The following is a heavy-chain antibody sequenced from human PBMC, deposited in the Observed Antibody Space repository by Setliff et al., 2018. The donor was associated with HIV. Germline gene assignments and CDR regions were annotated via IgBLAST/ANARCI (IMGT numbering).Heavy chain of an antibody. CDR2: IYSNGNT. V-gene: IGHV4-61*02. CDR1: GGSISSRSYY. Sequence: SETLSLTCTVSGGSISSRSYYWSWLRQPAGKGLEWIGRIYSNGNTDYNPSLKSRVTISEDTSKNQFSLKLSSVTAADTAVYYCTRDLTGPGGPVGRDPPNGYWGQGILVTV. J-gene: IGHJ4*02. D-gene: IGHD3-16*01. CDR3: TRDLTGPGGPVGRDPPNGY.